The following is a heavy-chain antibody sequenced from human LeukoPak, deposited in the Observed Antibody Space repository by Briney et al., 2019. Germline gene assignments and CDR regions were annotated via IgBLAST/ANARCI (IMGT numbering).Heavy chain of an antibody. CDR3: ARSWSSSSWYYFDY. J-gene: IGHJ4*02. Sequence: GGSLRLSCAASGFTFSSYDMHWVRQATGKGLEWVSAIGTAGDTYYPGSVKGRFTISRENAKNSLYLQMNSLRAGDTAVYYCARSWSSSSWYYFDYWGQGTPVTVSS. CDR1: GFTFSSYD. CDR2: IGTAGDT. D-gene: IGHD6-13*01. V-gene: IGHV3-13*01.